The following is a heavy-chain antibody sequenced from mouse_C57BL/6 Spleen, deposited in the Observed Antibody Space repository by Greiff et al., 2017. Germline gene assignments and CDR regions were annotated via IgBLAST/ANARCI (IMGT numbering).Heavy chain of an antibody. V-gene: IGHV1-43*01. CDR1: GYSFTGYY. J-gene: IGHJ3*01. CDR3: AREGGNYGFAY. CDR2: INPSTGGT. D-gene: IGHD2-1*01. Sequence: VQLQQSGPELVKPGASVKISCKASGYSFTGYYMHWVKQSSEKSLEWIGEINPSTGGTSYNQKFKGKATLTVDKSSSTAYMQLKSLTSEGSAVYYCAREGGNYGFAYWGQGTLVTVSA.